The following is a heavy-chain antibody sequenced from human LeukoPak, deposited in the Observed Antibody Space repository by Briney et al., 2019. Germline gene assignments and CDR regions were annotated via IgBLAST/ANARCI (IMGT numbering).Heavy chain of an antibody. J-gene: IGHJ4*02. D-gene: IGHD3-22*01. V-gene: IGHV3-20*04. CDR2: INWNGGST. CDR3: AREKPFYDSSGYYYPIAFDY. CDR1: GFTYDDYG. Sequence: TGGSLRLSCAASGFTYDDYGMICVRQAPGKGLEWVSGINWNGGSTGYADSVKGRFTIARDNAKNSLYLQMNSLRAEDTALYYCAREKPFYDSSGYYYPIAFDYWGQGTLVTVSS.